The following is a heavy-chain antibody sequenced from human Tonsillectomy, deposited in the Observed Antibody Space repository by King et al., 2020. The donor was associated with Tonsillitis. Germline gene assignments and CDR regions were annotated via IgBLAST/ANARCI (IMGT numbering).Heavy chain of an antibody. D-gene: IGHD6-19*01. J-gene: IGHJ3*02. CDR2: IIPIFGSA. Sequence: QLGQSGAEVKKPGASVKVPCKASGDTFSSYAISWVRQAPGQGLEWMGGIIPIFGSATSAQKFQGRVPITADESTSTAYMELSSLRSGDTAVYYCASHPYSSGWYYAFDIWGQGTMVTVSS. CDR1: GDTFSSYA. CDR3: ASHPYSSGWYYAFDI. V-gene: IGHV1-69*01.